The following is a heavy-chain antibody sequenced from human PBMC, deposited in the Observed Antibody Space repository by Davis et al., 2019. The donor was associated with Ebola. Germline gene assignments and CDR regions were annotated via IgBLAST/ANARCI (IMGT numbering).Heavy chain of an antibody. D-gene: IGHD3-16*01. Sequence: AASVKVSCKASGGTFSSYAISWVRQAPGQGLEWMGGIIPIFGTANYAQKFQGRVTITADESTSTAYMELSSLRSEDTAVYYCARVFGTTSYYYYGMDVRGQGTTVTVSS. CDR1: GGTFSSYA. CDR3: ARVFGTTSYYYYGMDV. V-gene: IGHV1-69*13. J-gene: IGHJ6*02. CDR2: IIPIFGTA.